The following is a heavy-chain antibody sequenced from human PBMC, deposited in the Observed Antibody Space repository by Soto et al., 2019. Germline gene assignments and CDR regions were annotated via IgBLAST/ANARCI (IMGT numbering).Heavy chain of an antibody. CDR2: INAGNGNT. D-gene: IGHD2-2*01. CDR3: ARDLGYCSSTSCYLDAFDI. CDR1: GYTFTSYA. V-gene: IGHV1-3*01. J-gene: IGHJ3*02. Sequence: QVQLVQSGAEVKKPGASVKVSCKASGYTFTSYAMHWVRQAPGQRLEWMGWINAGNGNTKYSQKFQGRVTITRDTSASTAYMELSSLRSEDTAVYYRARDLGYCSSTSCYLDAFDIWGQGTMVTVSS.